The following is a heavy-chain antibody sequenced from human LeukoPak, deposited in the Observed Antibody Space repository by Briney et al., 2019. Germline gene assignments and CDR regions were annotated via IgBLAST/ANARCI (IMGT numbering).Heavy chain of an antibody. Sequence: GGSLRLSCAASGFTFSSYAMHWVRQAPGKGLEWVAVISYDGSNKYYADSVKGRFTISRDNSKNTLYLQMNSLRAEDTAVYYCARNITGTTSVLDSWGQGTLVTVSS. CDR2: ISYDGSNK. D-gene: IGHD1-20*01. J-gene: IGHJ4*02. CDR1: GFTFSSYA. CDR3: ARNITGTTSVLDS. V-gene: IGHV3-30-3*01.